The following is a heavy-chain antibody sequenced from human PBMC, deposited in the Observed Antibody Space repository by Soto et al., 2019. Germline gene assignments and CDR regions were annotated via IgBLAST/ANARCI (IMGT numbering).Heavy chain of an antibody. CDR1: GFTVSSNY. CDR2: IYSGGST. J-gene: IGHJ4*02. CDR3: ARDLLGYFDY. Sequence: GGSLRLSCAASGFTVSSNYMSWVRQAPGKGLEWVSVIYSGGSTYYADSVKGQFTISRHNSKNTLYLQMNSLRAEDTAVYYCARDLLGYFDYWGQGTLVTVSS. V-gene: IGHV3-53*04.